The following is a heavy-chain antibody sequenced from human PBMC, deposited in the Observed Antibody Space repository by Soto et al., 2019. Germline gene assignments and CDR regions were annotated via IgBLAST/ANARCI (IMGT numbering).Heavy chain of an antibody. CDR1: GYTFTSYA. D-gene: IGHD3-10*01. J-gene: IGHJ4*02. V-gene: IGHV1-3*01. CDR2: INAGNGNT. CDR3: ARAPRGNYGYPSYFDY. Sequence: GASVKVSCKASGYTFTSYAMNWVRQAPGQRLEWMGWINAGNGNTKYSQKFQGRVTITRDTSASTAYMELSSLRSEDTAVYYCARAPRGNYGYPSYFDYWGQGTLVTVSS.